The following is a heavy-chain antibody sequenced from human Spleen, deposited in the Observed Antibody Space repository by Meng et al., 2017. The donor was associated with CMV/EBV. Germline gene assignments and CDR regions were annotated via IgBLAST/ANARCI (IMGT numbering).Heavy chain of an antibody. CDR1: GASIGTGTYY. CDR2: YFYRGST. D-gene: IGHD3-3*01. Sequence: SETLSLTCTVSGASIGTGTYYWGWIRQPPGKGLEGIGSYFYRGSTYYSTSLKSRVTISVDTSKNQVSLRLSSVTAADTAIYYSARADYDLRSGYTFHYFDYWGQGTLVTVSS. CDR3: ARADYDLRSGYTFHYFDY. J-gene: IGHJ4*02. V-gene: IGHV4-39*01.